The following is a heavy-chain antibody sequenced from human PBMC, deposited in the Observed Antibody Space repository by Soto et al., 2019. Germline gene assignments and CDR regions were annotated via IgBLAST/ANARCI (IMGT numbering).Heavy chain of an antibody. CDR1: GYTFTSYG. Sequence: QVQLVQSGAEVKKPGASVKVSCKASGYTFTSYGISWVRQAPGQGLEWMGWINAYNGNTNYAQKLQGRVPMTTVTPTSTAYMELRSLRSADTAVYYCARDPVAGTYFDYWGQGTLVTVSS. CDR2: INAYNGNT. J-gene: IGHJ4*02. D-gene: IGHD6-19*01. V-gene: IGHV1-18*01. CDR3: ARDPVAGTYFDY.